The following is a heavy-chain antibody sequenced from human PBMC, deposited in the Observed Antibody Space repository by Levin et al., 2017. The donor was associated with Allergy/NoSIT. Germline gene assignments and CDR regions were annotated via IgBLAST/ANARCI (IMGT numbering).Heavy chain of an antibody. J-gene: IGHJ6*02. CDR3: ARDRTIAAAGGGHYYYGMDV. D-gene: IGHD6-13*01. Sequence: PGGSLSLTCTVSGGSITNYYWSWIRQPPGKGLEWIGYIYYSGSTNYNPSLKSRVTISVDTSKNQFSLKLSSVTAADSAVYYCARDRTIAAAGGGHYYYGMDVWGQGTTVTVSS. CDR1: GGSITNYY. CDR2: IYYSGST. V-gene: IGHV4-59*01.